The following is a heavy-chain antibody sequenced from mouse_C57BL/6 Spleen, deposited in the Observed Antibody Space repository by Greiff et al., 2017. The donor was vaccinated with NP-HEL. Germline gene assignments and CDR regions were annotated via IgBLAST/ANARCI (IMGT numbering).Heavy chain of an antibody. Sequence: EVKLVESGGGLVKPGGSLKLSCAASGFTFSDYGMHWVRQAPEKGLEWVAYISSGSSTIYYADTVKGRFTISRDNAKNTLFLQMTSLRSEDTAMYYCARPYYYGSSLAWFAYWGQGTLVTVSA. CDR1: GFTFSDYG. CDR2: ISSGSSTI. CDR3: ARPYYYGSSLAWFAY. J-gene: IGHJ3*01. D-gene: IGHD1-1*01. V-gene: IGHV5-17*01.